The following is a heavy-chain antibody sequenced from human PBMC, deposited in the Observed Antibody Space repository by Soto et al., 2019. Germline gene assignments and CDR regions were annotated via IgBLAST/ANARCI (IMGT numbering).Heavy chain of an antibody. CDR3: AKERKNFGVVHGMDV. Sequence: PGGSLRLSCAASGFTFSSYGMHWVRQGPGKGLEWVAVISYDGSNKYYADSVKGRFTISRDNSKNTLYLQMNSLRAEDTAVYYCAKERKNFGVVHGMDVWGQGTTVIVSS. D-gene: IGHD3-3*01. CDR1: GFTFSSYG. V-gene: IGHV3-30*18. J-gene: IGHJ6*02. CDR2: ISYDGSNK.